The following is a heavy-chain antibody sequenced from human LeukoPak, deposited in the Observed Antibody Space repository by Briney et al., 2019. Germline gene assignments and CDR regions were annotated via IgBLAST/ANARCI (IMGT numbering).Heavy chain of an antibody. CDR1: GFTFSSYE. J-gene: IGHJ6*04. CDR3: AELGITMIGGV. CDR2: ISSSGSTI. Sequence: HAGGSLRLSCAASGFTFSSYEMNWVRQAPGKGLEWVSYISSSGSTIYYADSVKGRFTISIDNAKNSLYLQMNSLRAEDTAVYYCAELGITMIGGVWGKGTTVTISS. D-gene: IGHD3-10*02. V-gene: IGHV3-48*03.